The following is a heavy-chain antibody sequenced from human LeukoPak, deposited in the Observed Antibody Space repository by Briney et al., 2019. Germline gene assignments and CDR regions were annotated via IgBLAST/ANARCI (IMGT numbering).Heavy chain of an antibody. V-gene: IGHV3-21*01. D-gene: IGHD4-17*01. CDR2: ISSSSSYI. J-gene: IGHJ4*02. Sequence: GGSLRLFCAASGFTFSSYSMNWVRQAPGEGLEWVSSISSSSSYIYYADSVKGRFTISRDNAKNSLYLQMNSLRAEDTAVYYCARTTVNILGTFDYWGQGTLVTVSS. CDR3: ARTTVNILGTFDY. CDR1: GFTFSSYS.